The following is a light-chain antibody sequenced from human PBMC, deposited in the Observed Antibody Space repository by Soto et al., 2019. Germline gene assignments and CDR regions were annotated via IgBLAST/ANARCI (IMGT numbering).Light chain of an antibody. Sequence: QSALTQPASVSGSPGQSITISRTGASSDIGSYDLVSWYQQNPGKTPRLIIYEVNKRPWGVSNRFSGSKSGNTASLTISGLQAEDEADYYCCSYTSSNTLVFGGGTKLTVL. V-gene: IGLV2-23*02. CDR2: EVN. CDR3: CSYTSSNTLV. CDR1: SSDIGSYDL. J-gene: IGLJ2*01.